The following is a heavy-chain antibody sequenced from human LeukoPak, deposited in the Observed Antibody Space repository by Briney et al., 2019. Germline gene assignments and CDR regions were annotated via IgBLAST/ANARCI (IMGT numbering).Heavy chain of an antibody. CDR2: IYTGERT. CDR3: ERTRGGYGDYTFDS. CDR1: GGSISSYY. V-gene: IGHV4-4*07. Sequence: SETLSLTCTVSGGSISSYYWSWIRQPAGKGLEWIGRIYTGERTNYNTSLKRRVTMSVDTSKNQFSLKLNSVSAADTAVYYCERTRGGYGDYTFDSWGQGTLVTVSS. D-gene: IGHD4-17*01. J-gene: IGHJ4*02.